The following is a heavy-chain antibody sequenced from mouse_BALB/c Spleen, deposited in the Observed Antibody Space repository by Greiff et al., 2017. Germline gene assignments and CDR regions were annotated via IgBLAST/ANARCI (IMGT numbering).Heavy chain of an antibody. J-gene: IGHJ4*01. CDR3: ARDAYYHDYAMDY. V-gene: IGHV5-17*02. Sequence: EVQLVESGGGLVQPGGSRKLSCAASGFTFSSFGMHWVRQAPEKGLEWVAYISSGSSPIYYADTVKCRFTISRDNPKNTLFLQMTSLRSEDTAMYDCARDAYYHDYAMDYWGQGTSVTVSS. D-gene: IGHD2-10*01. CDR2: ISSGSSPI. CDR1: GFTFSSFG.